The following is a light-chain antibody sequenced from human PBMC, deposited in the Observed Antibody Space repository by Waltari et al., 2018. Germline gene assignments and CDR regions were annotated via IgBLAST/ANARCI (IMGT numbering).Light chain of an antibody. CDR3: CSYGGVNTLGVL. V-gene: IGLV2-23*02. J-gene: IGLJ2*01. Sequence: QSALTQPASVSGSPGQSSTITCPGISSDVGRYNLVSWFQHHPGQAPRLLIYEVNERPSGIPSRFSGSKSGNTASLTISGLQIEDEADYYCCSYGGVNTLGVLFGGGSKLTV. CDR2: EVN. CDR1: SSDVGRYNL.